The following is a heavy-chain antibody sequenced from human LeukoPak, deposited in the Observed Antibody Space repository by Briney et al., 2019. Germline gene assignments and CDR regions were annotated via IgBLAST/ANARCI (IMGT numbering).Heavy chain of an antibody. CDR2: IKQDGSEK. V-gene: IGHV3-7*01. CDR3: AKAAKQLVLFFDY. D-gene: IGHD6-6*01. CDR1: GFTFSSYW. J-gene: IGHJ4*02. Sequence: GGSLRLSCAASGFTFSSYWMSWVRQAPGKGLEWVANIKQDGSEKYYVDSVKGRFTISRDNAKNSLYLQMNSLRAEDTAVYYCAKAAKQLVLFFDYWGQGTLVTVSS.